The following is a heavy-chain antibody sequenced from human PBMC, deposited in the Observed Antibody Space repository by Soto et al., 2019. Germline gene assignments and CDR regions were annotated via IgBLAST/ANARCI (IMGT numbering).Heavy chain of an antibody. CDR1: GSTFSSDV. Sequence: EVQLLESGGGLVQPGGSLRLSCVASGSTFSSDVMSWVRQAPGKGLEWVSGISGGTTYYADSVQGRFTISRDNFKNTLSLQMNIRRSEDSAVYRCATRDRVTSGISHFYGTDVWGQGTTVTVSS. J-gene: IGHJ6*02. V-gene: IGHV3-23*01. CDR2: ISGGTT. D-gene: IGHD2-15*01. CDR3: ATRDRVTSGISHFYGTDV.